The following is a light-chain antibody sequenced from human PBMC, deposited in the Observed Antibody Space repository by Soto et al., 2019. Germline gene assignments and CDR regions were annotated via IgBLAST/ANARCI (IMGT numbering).Light chain of an antibody. CDR1: QSVSSN. CDR3: QQYNDWPRT. Sequence: EIVMTQSPATLSVSPGERATLSCRASQSVSSNLAWYQQKPGQAPRLLIYGASTRATGLPDRISGSGSGTEFTLTISSLQSEDFALYYCQQYNDWPRTFGGGTKVESK. V-gene: IGKV3-15*01. J-gene: IGKJ4*01. CDR2: GAS.